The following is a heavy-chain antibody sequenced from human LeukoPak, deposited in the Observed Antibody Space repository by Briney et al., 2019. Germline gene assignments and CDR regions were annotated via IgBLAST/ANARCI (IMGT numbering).Heavy chain of an antibody. D-gene: IGHD3-10*01. CDR2: YSGGST. Sequence: GSLRLSCVASGFTVSINYMSWVRQAPGRGLEWVFYSGGSTYYADSVKGRFTISRDNSKNTLYLQMNSLRAEDTAVYYCASGSGSYRTPYYYMDVWGTGTTVTVSS. CDR1: GFTVSINY. CDR3: ASGSGSYRTPYYYMDV. V-gene: IGHV3-53*01. J-gene: IGHJ6*03.